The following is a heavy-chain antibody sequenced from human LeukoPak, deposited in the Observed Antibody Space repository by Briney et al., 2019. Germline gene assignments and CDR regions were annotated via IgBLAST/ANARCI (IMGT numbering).Heavy chain of an antibody. CDR3: ARDWVGYSGYGY. CDR1: GYTFTSYG. V-gene: IGHV1-2*02. CDR2: INPNSGGT. D-gene: IGHD5-12*01. J-gene: IGHJ4*02. Sequence: GASVKVSCKASGYTFTSYGISWVRQAPGQGLEWMGWINPNSGGTNYAQKFQGRVTMTRDTSISTAYMELSRLRSGDTAVYYCARDWVGYSGYGYWGQGTLVTVSS.